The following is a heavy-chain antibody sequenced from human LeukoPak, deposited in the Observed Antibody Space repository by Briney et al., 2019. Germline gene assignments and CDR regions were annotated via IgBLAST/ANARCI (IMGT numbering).Heavy chain of an antibody. V-gene: IGHV1-24*01. J-gene: IGHJ5*02. CDR2: FDPEGGET. CDR3: GIGRKFDWLLCHH. CDR1: GYTLTDVS. Sequence: SVKVSCKISGYTLTDVSMHWVRQAPGKGLEWMGGFDPEGGETVYAQKFQGRVTMTEDPSADTAYMELRSLSSEDTAVYYCGIGRKFDWLLCHHWGQGTLVTVSS. D-gene: IGHD3-9*01.